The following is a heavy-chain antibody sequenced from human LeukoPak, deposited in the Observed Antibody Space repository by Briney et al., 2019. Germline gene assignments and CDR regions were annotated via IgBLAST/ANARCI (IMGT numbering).Heavy chain of an antibody. D-gene: IGHD4-17*01. CDR1: GGSISYYY. V-gene: IGHV4-59*01. CDR3: AREDPQTTVPEGMDV. J-gene: IGHJ6*02. Sequence: SETLSLTCTVSGGSISYYYWSWIRQSPGKGLEWIGYICYSGTTNFNPSLKGRVTISVDTSKNQFSLQLRSVTAADTAVYYCAREDPQTTVPEGMDVWGQGTTVTVSS. CDR2: ICYSGTT.